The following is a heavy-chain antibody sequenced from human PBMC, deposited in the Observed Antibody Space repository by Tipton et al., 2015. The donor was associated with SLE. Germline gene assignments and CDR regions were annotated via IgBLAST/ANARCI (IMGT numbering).Heavy chain of an antibody. CDR1: GYTFTSYG. CDR2: ISAYNGNT. V-gene: IGHV1-18*01. Sequence: QLVQSGAEVKKPGASVKVSCKASGYTFTSYGISWVRQAPGQGLEWMGWISAYNGNTNYAQKLLGRVTMTTATSTSTAYMELRILRSDGPAVYYWARGAIRFGGSDYWGQGTLVSVSS. CDR3: ARGAIRFGGSDY. D-gene: IGHD3-16*01. J-gene: IGHJ4*02.